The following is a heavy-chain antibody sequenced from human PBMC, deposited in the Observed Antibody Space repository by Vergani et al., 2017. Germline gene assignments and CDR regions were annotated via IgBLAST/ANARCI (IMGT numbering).Heavy chain of an antibody. V-gene: IGHV3-21*04. D-gene: IGHD6-19*01. Sequence: EVQLVESGGGLVKPGGSLRLSCAASGFTFSSYSMNWVRQAPGKGLEWVSSISSSSSYIYYADSVKGRFTISRDNSKNTLYLQMNSLRAEDTAVYYCAKGRIAVAARDAFDIWGQGTMVTVSS. CDR2: ISSSSSYI. CDR1: GFTFSSYS. CDR3: AKGRIAVAARDAFDI. J-gene: IGHJ3*02.